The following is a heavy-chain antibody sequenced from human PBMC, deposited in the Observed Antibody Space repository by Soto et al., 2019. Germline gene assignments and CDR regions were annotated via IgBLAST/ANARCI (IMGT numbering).Heavy chain of an antibody. CDR3: ARCHSDSRGPGYLDS. D-gene: IGHD3-22*01. CDR2: VIPMFPKA. Sequence: QVRLVQSEAEVKKAGSSVKVSCKASGSTFISDAVTWVRQAPGQGLEWMGGVIPMFPKANYAQKFQGRATITADKPTSTVYMELHSLKSEDTALYYCARCHSDSRGPGYLDSWGQGTLVTVTS. CDR1: GSTFISDA. V-gene: IGHV1-69*06. J-gene: IGHJ4*02.